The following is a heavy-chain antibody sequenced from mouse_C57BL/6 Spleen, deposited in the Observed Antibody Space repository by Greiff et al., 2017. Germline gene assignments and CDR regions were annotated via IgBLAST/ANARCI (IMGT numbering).Heavy chain of an antibody. J-gene: IGHJ3*01. CDR1: GYTFTGYW. Sequence: VQLQQSGAELMKPGASVKLSCKATGYTFTGYWIEWVKQRPGHGLEWIGEILPGGGSTHYNEKFKGKATFTADTSSNTAYMQLSSLTTEDSAIYYCAAAYYSNSWFAYWGQGTLVTVSA. CDR2: ILPGGGST. D-gene: IGHD2-5*01. CDR3: AAAYYSNSWFAY. V-gene: IGHV1-9*01.